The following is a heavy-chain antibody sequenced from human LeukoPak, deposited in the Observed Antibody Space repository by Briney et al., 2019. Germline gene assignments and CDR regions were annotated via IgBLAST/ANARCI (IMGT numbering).Heavy chain of an antibody. J-gene: IGHJ4*02. V-gene: IGHV1-46*01. CDR2: INPSGGST. D-gene: IGHD6-19*01. Sequence: ASVKVSCKASGYTFTSYYMHWVRQAPGQGLEWVGIINPSGGSTSYAQKFQGRVTITADKSTSTAYMELSSLRSEDTAVYYCARGLYSSGWYVPSGYFDYWGQGTLVTVSS. CDR1: GYTFTSYY. CDR3: ARGLYSSGWYVPSGYFDY.